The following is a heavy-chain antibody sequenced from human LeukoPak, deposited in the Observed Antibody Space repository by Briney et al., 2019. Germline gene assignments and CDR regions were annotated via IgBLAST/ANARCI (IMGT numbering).Heavy chain of an antibody. D-gene: IGHD3-10*01. Sequence: EASVKVSCKASGGTFSSYAISWVRQAPGQGLEWMGGIIPIFGTANYAQKFQGRVTITADESTSTAYMELSSLRSEDAAVYYCARGRRVVRGVITTLGNYYYYMDVWGKGTTVTVSS. J-gene: IGHJ6*03. CDR3: ARGRRVVRGVITTLGNYYYYMDV. V-gene: IGHV1-69*01. CDR2: IIPIFGTA. CDR1: GGTFSSYA.